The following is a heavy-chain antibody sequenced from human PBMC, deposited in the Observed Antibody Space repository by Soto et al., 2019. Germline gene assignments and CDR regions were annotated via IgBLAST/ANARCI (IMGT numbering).Heavy chain of an antibody. D-gene: IGHD2-15*01. J-gene: IGHJ4*02. Sequence: GASVKVSCKTSGGTFSSYAMSWVRQAPGQGLEWMGGIIPIFGTANYAQKFQGRVTITADESTSTAYMELSSLRSEDTAVYYCARPDRYCSGGSCYHTFDYWGQGTLLTVSS. V-gene: IGHV1-69*13. CDR2: IIPIFGTA. CDR3: ARPDRYCSGGSCYHTFDY. CDR1: GGTFSSYA.